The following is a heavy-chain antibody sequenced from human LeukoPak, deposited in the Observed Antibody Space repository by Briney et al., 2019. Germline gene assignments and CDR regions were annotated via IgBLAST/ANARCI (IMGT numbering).Heavy chain of an antibody. Sequence: PSETLFLTCTVSGGSISSYYWSWIRQPPGKGLEWIGYIYYSGSTNYNPSLKSRVTISVDTSKNQFSLKLSSVTAADTAVYYCAREDAQEGTNAFDIWGQGTMVTVSS. CDR2: IYYSGST. CDR3: AREDAQEGTNAFDI. J-gene: IGHJ3*02. CDR1: GGSISSYY. D-gene: IGHD2-2*01. V-gene: IGHV4-59*01.